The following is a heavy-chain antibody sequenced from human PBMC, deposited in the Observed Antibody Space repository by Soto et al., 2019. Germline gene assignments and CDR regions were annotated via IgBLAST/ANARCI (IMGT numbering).Heavy chain of an antibody. Sequence: SLSLPCAVSCGSISSGCYSWSWIRQPPGKGLEWIGYIYHSGSTYYNPSLKSRVTISVDRSKNQFSLKLSSVTAADTAVYYCARSYCSSTSCYIGYFDHWGQGTLVTVSS. CDR3: ARSYCSSTSCYIGYFDH. CDR1: CGSISSGCYS. J-gene: IGHJ4*02. D-gene: IGHD2-2*02. V-gene: IGHV4-30-2*01. CDR2: IYHSGST.